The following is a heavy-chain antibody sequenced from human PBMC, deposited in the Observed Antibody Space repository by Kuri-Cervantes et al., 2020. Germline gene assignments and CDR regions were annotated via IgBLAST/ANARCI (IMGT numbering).Heavy chain of an antibody. V-gene: IGHV3-53*01. D-gene: IGHD6-19*01. Sequence: GESLKISCAASGFTVSSNYMSWVRQAPGKGLEWVSVIYSGGSTYYADSVKGRFTISRDNSKNTLYLQMNSLRAEDTAVYYCARVRGSGCHHGWGQGTLVTVSS. CDR2: IYSGGST. CDR3: ARVRGSGCHHG. CDR1: GFTVSSNY. J-gene: IGHJ4*02.